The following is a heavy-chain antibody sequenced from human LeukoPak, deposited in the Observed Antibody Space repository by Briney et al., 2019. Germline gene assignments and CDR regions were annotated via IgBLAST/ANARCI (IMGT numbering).Heavy chain of an antibody. V-gene: IGHV1-69*13. CDR3: ARHSGHSSWYYGLDV. J-gene: IGHJ6*02. CDR1: GGTFSSHA. CDR2: IIPIDDST. Sequence: SVKVSCKASGGTFSSHAFSWVRQAPGQGLEWMGGIIPIDDSTNYVQKFQDRVMITADEATNIIYMELGSLKSEDTAEYYCARHSGHSSWYYGLDVWGQGTTVIVSS. D-gene: IGHD6-13*01.